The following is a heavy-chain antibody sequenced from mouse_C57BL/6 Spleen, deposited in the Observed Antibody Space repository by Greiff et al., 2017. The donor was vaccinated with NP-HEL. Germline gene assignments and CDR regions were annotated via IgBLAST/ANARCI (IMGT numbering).Heavy chain of an antibody. CDR1: GYTFTSYW. Sequence: VQLQQSGAELVKPGASVKLSCKASGYTFTSYWMHWVKQRPGQGLEWIGMIHPNSGSTNYNEKFKSKATLTVDKSSSTAYMQLSSLTSEDSAVYYCASSGTRWYFDVWGTGTTVTVSS. CDR3: ASSGTRWYFDV. CDR2: IHPNSGST. D-gene: IGHD4-1*01. J-gene: IGHJ1*03. V-gene: IGHV1-64*01.